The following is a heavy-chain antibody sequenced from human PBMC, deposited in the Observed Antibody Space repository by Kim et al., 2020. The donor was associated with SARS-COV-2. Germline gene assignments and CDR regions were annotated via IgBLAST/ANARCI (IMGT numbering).Heavy chain of an antibody. CDR3: ARYPWDYYDSSGYNLYFDL. D-gene: IGHD3-22*01. Sequence: SETLSLTCTVSGGSISSGGYYWSWIRQHPGKGLEWIGYIYYSGSTYYNPSLKSRVTISVDTSKNQFSLKLSSVTAADTAVYYCARYPWDYYDSSGYNLYFDLWGRGTLVTVSS. CDR2: IYYSGST. V-gene: IGHV4-31*03. CDR1: GGSISSGGYY. J-gene: IGHJ2*01.